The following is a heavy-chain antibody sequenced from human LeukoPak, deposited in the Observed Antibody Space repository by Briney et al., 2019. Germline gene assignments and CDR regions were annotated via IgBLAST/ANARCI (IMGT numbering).Heavy chain of an antibody. Sequence: SETLSLTCTVSGGSVSSGSYYWSWIRQPPGKGLEWIGYIYYSGSTNYNPSLKSRVTISVDTSKNQFSLKLSSVTAADTAVYSCAGDGQPLDYGDVTWGQGTLVTVSS. J-gene: IGHJ5*02. D-gene: IGHD4-17*01. CDR3: AGDGQPLDYGDVT. V-gene: IGHV4-61*01. CDR1: GGSVSSGSYY. CDR2: IYYSGST.